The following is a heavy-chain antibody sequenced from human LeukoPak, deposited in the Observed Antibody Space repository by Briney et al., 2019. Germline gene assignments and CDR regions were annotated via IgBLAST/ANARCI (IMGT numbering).Heavy chain of an antibody. Sequence: SETLSLTCTVSGGSISSSSYYWGWIRQPPGKGLEWIGSIYYSGSTYYNPSLKSRVTISVDTSKNQFSLKLSSVTAADTAVYYCARARESMATSGSYFDYWGQGTLVTVSS. CDR3: ARARESMATSGSYFDY. CDR2: IYYSGST. V-gene: IGHV4-39*07. D-gene: IGHD6-13*01. J-gene: IGHJ4*02. CDR1: GGSISSSSYY.